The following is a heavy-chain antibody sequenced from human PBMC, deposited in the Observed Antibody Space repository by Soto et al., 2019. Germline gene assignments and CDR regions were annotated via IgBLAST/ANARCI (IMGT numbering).Heavy chain of an antibody. Sequence: EVQLLESGGGLVQPGGSLRLSCAASGFTFSSYAMSWVRQAPGKGLEWVSAISGSGGSTYYADSVKGRFTISSDNSKNTLYLQMNSLRAEDTAVYYCAKVPPVVVVATTGGFDYWGQGTLVTVSS. CDR1: GFTFSSYA. D-gene: IGHD2-15*01. V-gene: IGHV3-23*01. CDR3: AKVPPVVVVATTGGFDY. CDR2: ISGSGGST. J-gene: IGHJ4*02.